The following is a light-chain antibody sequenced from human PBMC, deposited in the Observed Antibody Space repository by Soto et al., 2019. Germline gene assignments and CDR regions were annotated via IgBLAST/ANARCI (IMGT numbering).Light chain of an antibody. J-gene: IGLJ3*02. V-gene: IGLV2-8*01. Sequence: QSAPTQPASASGSPGQSATISCTGTSSDVGCYNYVSWYQQYPGKAPKLMIYEVSKRPSGVPDRFSGSKSGNTASLTVCGLQADDAADYYCCSYAGSSTWVFGGGTKLTVL. CDR1: SSDVGCYNY. CDR2: EVS. CDR3: CSYAGSSTWV.